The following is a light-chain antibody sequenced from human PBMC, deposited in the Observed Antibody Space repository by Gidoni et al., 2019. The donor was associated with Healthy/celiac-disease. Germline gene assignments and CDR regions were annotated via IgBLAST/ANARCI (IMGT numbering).Light chain of an antibody. CDR3: QQSYSTLLT. Sequence: DIQMTQSPSSLSASVGDRVTITCRASQSISSYLNWYQQKPGKAPKLLIYAASSLQSGVPSRFSCSGSGTDFTLTISSLQPEDFATYYCQQSYSTLLTFGGXTKVEIK. V-gene: IGKV1-39*01. CDR2: AAS. CDR1: QSISSY. J-gene: IGKJ4*01.